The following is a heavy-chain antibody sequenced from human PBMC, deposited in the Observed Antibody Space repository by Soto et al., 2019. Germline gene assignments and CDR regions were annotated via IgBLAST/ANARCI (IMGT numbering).Heavy chain of an antibody. Sequence: ASVKVSCKASGYTFTSYYMHWVLQAPGQGLEWMGIINPSGGSTSYAQKFQGRVTMTRDTSTSTVYMELSSLRSEDTAVYYCARGSTSIVVANWFDPWGQGTLVTVSS. J-gene: IGHJ5*02. V-gene: IGHV1-46*01. CDR1: GYTFTSYY. D-gene: IGHD2-21*01. CDR3: ARGSTSIVVANWFDP. CDR2: INPSGGST.